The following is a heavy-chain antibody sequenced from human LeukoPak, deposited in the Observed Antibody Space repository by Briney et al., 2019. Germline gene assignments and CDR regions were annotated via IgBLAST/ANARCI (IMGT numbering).Heavy chain of an antibody. J-gene: IGHJ6*02. Sequence: GGSLRLSCAASGFTFSSYWMHWVRQAPGKGLVWVSRINSDGSSTSYADSVKGRFTISRDNAKNTLYLQMNSLRAEDTAVYYCARAPSIQRYFDWLGSYYYGMDVWGQGTTVTVSS. V-gene: IGHV3-74*01. D-gene: IGHD3-9*01. CDR2: INSDGSST. CDR3: ARAPSIQRYFDWLGSYYYGMDV. CDR1: GFTFSSYW.